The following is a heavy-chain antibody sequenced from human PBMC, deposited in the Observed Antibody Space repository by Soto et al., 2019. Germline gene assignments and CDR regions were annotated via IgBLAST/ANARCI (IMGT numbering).Heavy chain of an antibody. CDR1: GGFIRNYY. D-gene: IGHD6-13*01. CDR3: ARWYSSSSIAAGHYYYGMDV. Sequence: SETLSLTCTVSGGFIRNYYWSWIRQPAGKGLEWIGRIYDSGSTNYNPSLKSRLTMSVDTSKNQLSLKLSSMAAADTAVYYCARWYSSSSIAAGHYYYGMDVWGQGITVTVSS. J-gene: IGHJ6*02. CDR2: IYDSGST. V-gene: IGHV4-4*07.